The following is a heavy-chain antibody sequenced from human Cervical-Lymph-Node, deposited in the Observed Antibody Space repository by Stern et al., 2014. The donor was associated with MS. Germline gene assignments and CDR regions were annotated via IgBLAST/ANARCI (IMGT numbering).Heavy chain of an antibody. J-gene: IGHJ4*02. CDR3: ASAYSSSHYYFDY. D-gene: IGHD6-13*01. CDR2: IWYDGSNP. Sequence: MQLVESGGGVVQPGRSLRLSCAASGFSFSRYAMHWVRQAPGKGLEWVALIWYDGSNPYYADSVTGRFTISRDNCKNTLYLQINSLRAEDTAVYYCASAYSSSHYYFDYWGQGTLVTVSS. CDR1: GFSFSRYA. V-gene: IGHV3-33*01.